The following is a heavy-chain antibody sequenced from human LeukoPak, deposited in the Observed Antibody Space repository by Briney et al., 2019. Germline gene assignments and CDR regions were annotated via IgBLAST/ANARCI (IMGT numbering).Heavy chain of an antibody. CDR1: GFTFSSYA. Sequence: GRSLRLSCAASGFTFSSYAMHWVRQAPGKGLEWVAVISYDGSNKYYADSVKGRFTISRGNSKNTLYLQMNSLRAEDTAVYYCARDHNYVSGSGFDYWGQGTLVTVSS. CDR2: ISYDGSNK. D-gene: IGHD3-10*01. CDR3: ARDHNYVSGSGFDY. J-gene: IGHJ4*02. V-gene: IGHV3-30-3*01.